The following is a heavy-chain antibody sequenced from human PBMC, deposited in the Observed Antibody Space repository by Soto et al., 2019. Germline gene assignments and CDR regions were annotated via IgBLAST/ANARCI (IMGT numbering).Heavy chain of an antibody. V-gene: IGHV4-31*01. CDR1: GGSISSGGYY. Sequence: QVQLQESGPGLVKPSQTLSLTCTVSGGSISSGGYYWSWIRQHPGKGLEWIGYIYYSGSTYYNPSLKSPVTVSVDTSKTQLSLKLSSVTAADPAVYYCASVLGFGGMDVWGQGTTVTVSS. D-gene: IGHD3-16*01. CDR2: IYYSGST. CDR3: ASVLGFGGMDV. J-gene: IGHJ6*02.